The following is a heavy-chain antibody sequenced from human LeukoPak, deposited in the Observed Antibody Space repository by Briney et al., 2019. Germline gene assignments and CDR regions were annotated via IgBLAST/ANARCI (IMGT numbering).Heavy chain of an antibody. CDR3: ARTYTTDYGEPNFDY. D-gene: IGHD4-17*01. Sequence: SVKVSFKASSWTFPHYGISEVGQAPGQELAWMGWISAYNGKTHFAQKLQERVTQTTDTPTSTAYIELRSLISDDTAVVYCARTYTTDYGEPNFDYWGQVTLVTVST. CDR2: ISAYNGKT. J-gene: IGHJ4*02. V-gene: IGHV1-18*01. CDR1: SWTFPHYG.